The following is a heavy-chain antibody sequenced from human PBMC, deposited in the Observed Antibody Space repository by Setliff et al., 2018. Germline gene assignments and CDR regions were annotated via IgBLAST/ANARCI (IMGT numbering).Heavy chain of an antibody. D-gene: IGHD3-22*01. Sequence: PSETLSLTCSVSGGSMSGFYWSWIRQPPGKELEWIGYISDSGSTRSKPSLKSRVTISVATPNNQFFLEMTSVTTADTAMYYCARGRYDDDSSGRYRGGGYYFDSWGQGILVTVSS. CDR2: ISDSGST. CDR3: ARGRYDDDSSGRYRGGGYYFDS. CDR1: GGSMSGFY. V-gene: IGHV4-59*01. J-gene: IGHJ4*02.